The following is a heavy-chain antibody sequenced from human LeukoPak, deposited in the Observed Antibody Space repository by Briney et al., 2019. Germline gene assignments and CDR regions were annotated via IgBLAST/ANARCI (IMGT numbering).Heavy chain of an antibody. CDR1: GGSFSGYY. CDR3: ARGNVLLWFGELLAFNWFDP. D-gene: IGHD3-10*01. J-gene: IGHJ5*02. Sequence: SETLSLTCAVYGGSFSGYYWSWIRQPPGKGLECIGSIYYSGSTYYNPPLKSRVTISVDTSKNQFSLKLSSVTAADTAVYYCARGNVLLWFGELLAFNWFDPWGQGTLVTVSS. V-gene: IGHV4-34*01. CDR2: IYYSGST.